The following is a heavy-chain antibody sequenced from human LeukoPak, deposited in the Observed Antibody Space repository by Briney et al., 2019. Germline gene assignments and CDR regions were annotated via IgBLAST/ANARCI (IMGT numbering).Heavy chain of an antibody. Sequence: GGSLRLSCAASGFTISTYSMNWVRQAPGKGLEWVSSISSSSSYKYYADSVKGRFTISRDNAKNSLYLQMNSLRAEDTAVYYCARGGSDYYDSSGYPPDYWGQGTLVTASS. CDR1: GFTISTYS. V-gene: IGHV3-21*01. J-gene: IGHJ4*02. CDR3: ARGGSDYYDSSGYPPDY. CDR2: ISSSSSYK. D-gene: IGHD3-22*01.